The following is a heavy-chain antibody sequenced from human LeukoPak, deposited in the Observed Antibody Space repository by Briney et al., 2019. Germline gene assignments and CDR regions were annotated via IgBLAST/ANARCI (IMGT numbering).Heavy chain of an antibody. CDR3: AREEPLHGTGWYCDY. V-gene: IGHV3-48*01. CDR1: GFTFSSYS. Sequence: GGSRRLSCAASGFTFSSYSMNWVRQAPGKGLEWVSYISRSSSSIYYTDSVKGRFTISRDNAKNSLYLQMNSLRAEDTAVYYCAREEPLHGTGWYCDYWGQGTLVTVSS. CDR2: ISRSSSSI. J-gene: IGHJ4*02. D-gene: IGHD6-19*01.